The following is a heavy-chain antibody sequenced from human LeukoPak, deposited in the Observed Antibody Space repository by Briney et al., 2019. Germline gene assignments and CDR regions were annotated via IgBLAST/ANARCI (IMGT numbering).Heavy chain of an antibody. CDR2: INHSGST. J-gene: IGHJ4*02. CDR1: GGSFSGYY. V-gene: IGHV4-34*01. D-gene: IGHD3-22*01. Sequence: KPSKTLSLTCAVYGGSFSGYYWSWIRQPPGKGLEWIGEINHSGSTNYNPSLKSRVTISVDTSKKQFSLKLSSVTAADTAVYYCVTYYFDSSGPKKNYWGQGTLVTVSS. CDR3: VTYYFDSSGPKKNY.